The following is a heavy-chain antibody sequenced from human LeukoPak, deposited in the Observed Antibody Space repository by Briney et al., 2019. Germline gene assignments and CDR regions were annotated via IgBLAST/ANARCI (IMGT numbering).Heavy chain of an antibody. J-gene: IGHJ4*02. V-gene: IGHV3-74*01. Sequence: QPGGSLRLSCAASGFTFSSYWMHWVRQAPGKGLVWVSRINSDGSSTSYADSVKGRFTISRDNAKNTLYLQMNSLRAEDTAVYYCAKGRGMIAVAGTCDYWGQGTLVTVSP. CDR1: GFTFSSYW. D-gene: IGHD6-19*01. CDR2: INSDGSST. CDR3: AKGRGMIAVAGTCDY.